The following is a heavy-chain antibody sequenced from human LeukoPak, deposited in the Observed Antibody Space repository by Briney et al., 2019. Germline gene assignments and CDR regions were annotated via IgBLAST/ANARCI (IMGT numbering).Heavy chain of an antibody. D-gene: IGHD4-23*01. CDR1: GFTFSSYA. Sequence: GGSLRLSCAASGFTFSSYATSWVRQAPGEGRECVSAISGSGGSTYYADSVKGRFTISRDKSKNTLYLQMNSLRAKDTAVYYCSKDLAYGGNYYFDYWGQGTLVTVSS. CDR3: SKDLAYGGNYYFDY. CDR2: ISGSGGST. V-gene: IGHV3-23*01. J-gene: IGHJ4*02.